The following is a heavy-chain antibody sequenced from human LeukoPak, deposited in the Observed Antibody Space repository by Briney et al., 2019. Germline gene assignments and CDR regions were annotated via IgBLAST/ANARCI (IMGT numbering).Heavy chain of an antibody. Sequence: ASVKVSCKASGYTFSNYGISWLRQAPGQGLDWMGWISAYNGNTKYAQKFQGRVTMTTDTSTSTAYMELRSLRSDDTAVYYCARELESMTPGGIVVVGASDIWGQGTMVTVSS. CDR3: ARELESMTPGGIVVVGASDI. CDR1: GYTFSNYG. CDR2: ISAYNGNT. V-gene: IGHV1-18*01. D-gene: IGHD1-26*01. J-gene: IGHJ3*02.